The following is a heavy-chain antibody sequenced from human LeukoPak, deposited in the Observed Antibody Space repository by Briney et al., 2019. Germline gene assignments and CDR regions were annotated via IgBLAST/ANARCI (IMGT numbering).Heavy chain of an antibody. J-gene: IGHJ4*02. CDR2: INLDGSEK. Sequence: PGGSLRLSCAASGFTFISDWMSWVRQAPGKGLEWVADINLDGSEKYYVDSVKGRFTISRDNAKNSLNLHMNSLRAEDTAVYYCAREGTRGLFDSWGQGTLVTVSS. D-gene: IGHD1/OR15-1a*01. V-gene: IGHV3-7*01. CDR3: AREGTRGLFDS. CDR1: GFTFISDW.